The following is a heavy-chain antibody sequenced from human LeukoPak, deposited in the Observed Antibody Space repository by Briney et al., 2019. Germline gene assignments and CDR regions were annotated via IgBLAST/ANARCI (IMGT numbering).Heavy chain of an antibody. Sequence: GGSLRLSCTASGFTFSTCGMTWVRQAPGKGLEWISSISGNDDGTYYADSVKGRFTISRDNSKNTLYLQMNSLRAEDTAVYYCARAPSGYYPLDYWGQGTLVTVSS. CDR1: GFTFSTCG. CDR3: ARAPSGYYPLDY. J-gene: IGHJ4*02. CDR2: ISGNDDGT. V-gene: IGHV3-23*01. D-gene: IGHD3-22*01.